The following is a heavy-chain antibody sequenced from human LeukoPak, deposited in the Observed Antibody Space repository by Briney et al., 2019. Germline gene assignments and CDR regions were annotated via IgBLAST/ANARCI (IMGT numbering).Heavy chain of an antibody. CDR2: INPNSGGT. CDR1: GYTFTGYY. Sequence: GASVKVSCTASGYTFTGYYIHWVRQAPGQGLEWMGWINPNSGGTNYAQKFEGSATMTRDTSISTAYMELSRLRSDDTAVYYCARDYFTANDGWGQGTLVTVSS. J-gene: IGHJ4*02. V-gene: IGHV1-2*02. D-gene: IGHD2-21*02. CDR3: ARDYFTANDG.